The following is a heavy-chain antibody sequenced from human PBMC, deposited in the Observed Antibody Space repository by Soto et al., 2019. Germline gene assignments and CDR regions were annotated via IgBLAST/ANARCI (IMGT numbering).Heavy chain of an antibody. CDR1: GYSFTSYW. Sequence: PGESLKISCKGSGYSFTSYWISWVRQMPGKGLEWMGRIDPSDSYTNYSPSFQGHVTISADKSISTAYLQWSSLKASDTAVYYCAKVDIVAYYFDYWGQGTLVTVSS. V-gene: IGHV5-10-1*01. D-gene: IGHD5-12*01. J-gene: IGHJ4*02. CDR3: AKVDIVAYYFDY. CDR2: IDPSDSYT.